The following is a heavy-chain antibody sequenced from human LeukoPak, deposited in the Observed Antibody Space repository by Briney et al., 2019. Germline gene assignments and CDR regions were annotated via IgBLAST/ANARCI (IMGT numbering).Heavy chain of an antibody. CDR3: AKRGLRGNWFDP. CDR1: GFNFSIFA. Sequence: GGSLRLSCAGSGFNFSIFAMNWVRQAPGKGLEWVSSINGVGNSTYYADSVKGRFTVSRDNSKNTLYLQMNSLRAEDTALYYCAKRGLRGNWFDPWGQGTLVTVSS. V-gene: IGHV3-23*01. J-gene: IGHJ5*02. D-gene: IGHD3-10*01. CDR2: INGVGNST.